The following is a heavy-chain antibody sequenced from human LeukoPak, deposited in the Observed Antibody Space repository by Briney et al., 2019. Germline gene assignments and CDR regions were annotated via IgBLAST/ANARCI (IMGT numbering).Heavy chain of an antibody. Sequence: SDTLSLTCTVSGGSISSYYWSWIRQPPRRGLEWIGYIYYSGSTNYHPSLKSRVTISVDTSKNQFSLKLSSVTAADTAVYYCARHRKFRFREASGGFDYWGQGTLVTVSS. CDR3: ARHRKFRFREASGGFDY. CDR2: IYYSGST. D-gene: IGHD5-24*01. V-gene: IGHV4-59*08. J-gene: IGHJ4*02. CDR1: GGSISSYY.